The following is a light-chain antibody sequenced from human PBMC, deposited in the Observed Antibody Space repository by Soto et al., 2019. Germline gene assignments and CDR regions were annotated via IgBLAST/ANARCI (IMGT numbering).Light chain of an antibody. J-gene: IGKJ3*01. CDR1: QNINSY. V-gene: IGKV3-11*01. CDR3: QQRSSWPFT. Sequence: EIVLTQSPATLSLSPGERATLSCRASQNINSYLAWYQQKPGQAPRLLIYATSNRATGIRARFSGSGSGTDFTLSIRSLEPEDFAVYYCQQRSSWPFTFGPGTKVDIK. CDR2: ATS.